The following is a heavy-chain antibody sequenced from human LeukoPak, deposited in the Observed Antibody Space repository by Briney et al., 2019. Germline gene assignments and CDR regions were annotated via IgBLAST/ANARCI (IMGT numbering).Heavy chain of an antibody. CDR1: GFKFKDSW. D-gene: IGHD6-19*01. Sequence: GMSLRLSCAASGFKFKDSWMYWVRQAPEKGLEWVSRINGDGSDTDYVDSVKGRFTISRDNAKDTLYLQMHSLRAEDTAVYYCAKVSAVAALYYYYMDVWGKGTTVTVSS. J-gene: IGHJ6*03. V-gene: IGHV3-74*01. CDR2: INGDGSDT. CDR3: AKVSAVAALYYYYMDV.